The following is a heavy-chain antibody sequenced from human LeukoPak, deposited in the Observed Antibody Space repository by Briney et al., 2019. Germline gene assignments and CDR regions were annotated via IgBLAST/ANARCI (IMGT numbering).Heavy chain of an antibody. Sequence: GGSLRLSCAASGFTFSTYAMSWVRQAPGKGLEWVSSVRGSGDTKYDADSLKGRFTISRDNSKNTVYLQMNSLRAEDTAIYYCARCRGPLDPFDYWGQGILVTVSS. CDR3: ARCRGPLDPFDY. J-gene: IGHJ4*02. CDR1: GFTFSTYA. V-gene: IGHV3-23*01. CDR2: VRGSGDTK. D-gene: IGHD3-10*01.